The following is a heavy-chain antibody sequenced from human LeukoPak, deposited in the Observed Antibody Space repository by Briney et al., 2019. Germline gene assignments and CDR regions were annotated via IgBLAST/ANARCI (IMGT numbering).Heavy chain of an antibody. V-gene: IGHV3-15*01. CDR3: TTDTHYYDNSGYYYGTF. CDR1: GFTFNDAW. Sequence: GGSLRLSCAASGFTFNDAWMSWVRQAPGKGLEWVGRIKSKTDGWTTDYPAPVKGSFTISRDDSKNTVYLQMNSLKTEDTAVYYCTTDTHYYDNSGYYYGTFWGQGTLVTVSS. CDR2: IKSKTDGWTT. D-gene: IGHD3-22*01. J-gene: IGHJ4*02.